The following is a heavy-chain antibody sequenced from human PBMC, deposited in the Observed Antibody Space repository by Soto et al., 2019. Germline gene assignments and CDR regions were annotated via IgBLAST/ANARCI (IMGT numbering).Heavy chain of an antibody. V-gene: IGHV3-21*01. J-gene: IGHJ6*02. CDR3: ARDMVTGKDYGMHV. Sequence: VGSLRLSCAASVFTFSSYSMHWVRHSPGKWLEWVSSITPSSYYIDYGDSVKGRFTISRDNAKNSLYLQLNSLRAEDTAVYYCARDMVTGKDYGMHVWGQGTTVTVSS. CDR1: VFTFSSYS. D-gene: IGHD1-20*01. CDR2: ITPSSYYI.